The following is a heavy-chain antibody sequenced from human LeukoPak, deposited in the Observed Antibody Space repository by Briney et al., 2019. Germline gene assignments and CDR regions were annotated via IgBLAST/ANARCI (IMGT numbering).Heavy chain of an antibody. Sequence: GGSLRLSCAASGFTFSSYAMSWVRQAPGKGLEWVSGVSGSGVSTYYGDSVKGRFTISRDNSNNTLFLQMNSLRAEDTGVYYCAKDIRNWNGLLDSWGQGTLVTVSS. V-gene: IGHV3-23*01. CDR2: VSGSGVST. J-gene: IGHJ4*02. CDR3: AKDIRNWNGLLDS. CDR1: GFTFSSYA. D-gene: IGHD1-1*01.